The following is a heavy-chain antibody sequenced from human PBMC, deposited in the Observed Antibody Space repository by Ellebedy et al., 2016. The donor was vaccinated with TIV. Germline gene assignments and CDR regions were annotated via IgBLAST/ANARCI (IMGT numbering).Heavy chain of an antibody. D-gene: IGHD3-22*01. CDR3: AREYYDSSGYSPFDY. CDR1: GGSFSGSY. Sequence: MPGGSLRPSCAVYGGSFSGSYWNWIRQSPGKGLEWIWEINHIRSTNYNPSLKIRVTISVDTSKNQFSLKLRSVTAADTAVYYCAREYYDSSGYSPFDYWGQGTLVTVSS. J-gene: IGHJ4*02. CDR2: INHIRST. V-gene: IGHV4-34*01.